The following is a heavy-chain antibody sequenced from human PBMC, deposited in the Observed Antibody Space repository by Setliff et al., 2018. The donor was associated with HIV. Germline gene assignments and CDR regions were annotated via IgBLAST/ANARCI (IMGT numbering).Heavy chain of an antibody. Sequence: TLSLTCTVSGGSISNSNSYWGWIRQPPGKALEWLALIYWDDDKRYSPSLKSRLTITKDTSRNQVVLTMTNMDPVDTATYYCAHSPIWFGELSVFLNWGQGTLVTVSS. CDR3: AHSPIWFGELSVFLN. V-gene: IGHV2-5*02. J-gene: IGHJ4*02. D-gene: IGHD3-10*01. CDR2: IYWDDDK. CDR1: GGSISNSNSY.